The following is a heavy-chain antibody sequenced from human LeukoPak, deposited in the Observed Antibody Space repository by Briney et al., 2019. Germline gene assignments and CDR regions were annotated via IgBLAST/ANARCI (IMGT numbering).Heavy chain of an antibody. J-gene: IGHJ4*02. V-gene: IGHV3-23*01. Sequence: PGGSLRLSCAASGFTFSSNTMTWVRQVSGKGLEWVSSIRGGGSDTHYAGTVRGRFTISRDNSKNTLYLQMNSLRAEDTAVYYCARDPEYSSSWYGAVAGKGGYYFDYWGQGTLVTVSS. D-gene: IGHD6-13*01. CDR1: GFTFSSNT. CDR2: IRGGGSDT. CDR3: ARDPEYSSSWYGAVAGKGGYYFDY.